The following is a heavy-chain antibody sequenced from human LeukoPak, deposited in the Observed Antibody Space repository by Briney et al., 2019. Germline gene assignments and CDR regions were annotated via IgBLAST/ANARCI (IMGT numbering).Heavy chain of an antibody. CDR3: ARDVTSPEAFDI. CDR2: ISSSSSYI. Sequence: GGSLRLSCAVSGFTFSNFNMNWVRQAPGKGLEWVSFISSSSSYIYYADSVKGRFTISRDNAKNSLYLQMNSLRAEDTAVYYCARDVTSPEAFDIWGQGTMVTVSS. J-gene: IGHJ3*02. V-gene: IGHV3-21*01. D-gene: IGHD2-21*02. CDR1: GFTFSNFN.